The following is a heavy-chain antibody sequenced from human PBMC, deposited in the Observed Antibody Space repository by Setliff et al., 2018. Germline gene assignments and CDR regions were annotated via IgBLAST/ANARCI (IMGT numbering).Heavy chain of an antibody. CDR2: FHTGGST. CDR1: GDSISSGSYY. CDR3: ARAGPTVTFFRVLVIAWWDP. Sequence: SETLSLTCTVSGDSISSGSYYWTWIRQPAGKGLEWIGHFHTGGSTNYNRSPRSRVSIPVATSKNQFSPKLSSVTAADTATYYCARAGPTVTFFRVLVIAWWDPWGQGSLVTVSS. V-gene: IGHV4-61*09. J-gene: IGHJ5*02. D-gene: IGHD3-3*01.